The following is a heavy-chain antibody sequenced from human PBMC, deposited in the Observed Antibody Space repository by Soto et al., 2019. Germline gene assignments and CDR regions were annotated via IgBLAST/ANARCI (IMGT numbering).Heavy chain of an antibody. V-gene: IGHV3-30-3*01. J-gene: IGHJ3*02. D-gene: IGHD1-26*01. CDR1: GFTLSGYA. Sequence: VQLVESGGGVVQPGRSLRLSCAASGFTLSGYAMHWVRQAPGKGLEWVALISYDGSKKDSVDSVKGRLTISRDDSKNTVYLQMNTLRPEDTAVYYCARPQTCYYSGETTDAFDIWGQGTMVTVSS. CDR3: ARPQTCYYSGETTDAFDI. CDR2: ISYDGSKK.